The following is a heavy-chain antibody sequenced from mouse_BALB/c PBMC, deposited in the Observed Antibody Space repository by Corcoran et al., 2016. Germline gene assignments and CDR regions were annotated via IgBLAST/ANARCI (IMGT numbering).Heavy chain of an antibody. CDR1: GYTFTDYN. CDR2: INPNYDST. V-gene: IGHV1-18*01. CDR3: ARYEYGNYAKDY. Sequence: EVQLQQFGAELVKPGASVKISCKASGYTFTDYNMDWVKQSHGKSLEWIGDINPNYDSTSYNQKFKGKATFTVDKSSSTASRELRSLTSEDTAGYYCARYEYGNYAKDYGCQGTAVTVSA. D-gene: IGHD2-10*02. J-gene: IGHJ4*01.